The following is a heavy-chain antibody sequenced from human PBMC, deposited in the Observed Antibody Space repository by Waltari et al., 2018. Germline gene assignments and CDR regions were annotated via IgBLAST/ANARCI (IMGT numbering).Heavy chain of an antibody. CDR2: AYYRSKWSN. CDR3: ASGRDSAFDI. J-gene: IGHJ3*02. D-gene: IGHD3-10*01. CDR1: GDSVSRYGAA. Sequence: QVQLQQSGPGLVKPSQTLSLTCAIPGDSVSRYGAAWNWNRQSPSRGLEWLGRAYYRSKWSNDYAVSVKSRITINPDTSKNQFSLQLHSVTPDDTAVYYCASGRDSAFDIWGQGTIVTVSS. V-gene: IGHV6-1*01.